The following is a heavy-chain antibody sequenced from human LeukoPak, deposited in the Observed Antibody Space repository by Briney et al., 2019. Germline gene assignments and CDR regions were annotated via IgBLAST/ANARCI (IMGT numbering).Heavy chain of an antibody. J-gene: IGHJ5*02. CDR3: ARVLGIVIVPAARAKWFDP. CDR1: GYTFTSYY. D-gene: IGHD2-2*01. V-gene: IGHV1-46*01. CDR2: INPSGGST. Sequence: ASVKVSCKASGYTFTSYYMHWVRQAPGQGLEWMGIINPSGGSTSYAQKFQGRVTMTRDTSTSTVYMELSSLRSEDTAVCYCARVLGIVIVPAARAKWFDPWGQGTLVTVSS.